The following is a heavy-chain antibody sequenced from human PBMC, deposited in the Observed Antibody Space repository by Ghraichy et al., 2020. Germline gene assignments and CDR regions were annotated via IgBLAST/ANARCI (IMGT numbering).Heavy chain of an antibody. J-gene: IGHJ4*02. CDR1: GGTFSSYA. Sequence: SVKVSCKASGGTFSSYAISWVRQAPGQGLEWMGGIIPIFGTANYAQKFQGRVTITADESTSTAYMELSSLRSEDTAVYYCASDYYGSGSYSYTREGVTPLDYWGQGTLVTVSS. D-gene: IGHD3-10*01. CDR3: ASDYYGSGSYSYTREGVTPLDY. CDR2: IIPIFGTA. V-gene: IGHV1-69*13.